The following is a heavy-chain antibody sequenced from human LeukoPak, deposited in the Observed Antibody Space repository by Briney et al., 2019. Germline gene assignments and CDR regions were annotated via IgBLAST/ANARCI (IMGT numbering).Heavy chain of an antibody. J-gene: IGHJ6*02. CDR3: AKVRTYFYHGLDV. Sequence: PGGSLRLPCSASGFTVSSKYMTWVRQAPGKGLELVSVIYDGDRSSYANSVKGRFTISRDNSKDTVFLQMNSLRAEDTAVYYCAKVRTYFYHGLDVWGQGTTVTVSS. D-gene: IGHD1-14*01. V-gene: IGHV3-53*01. CDR1: GFTVSSKY. CDR2: IYDGDRS.